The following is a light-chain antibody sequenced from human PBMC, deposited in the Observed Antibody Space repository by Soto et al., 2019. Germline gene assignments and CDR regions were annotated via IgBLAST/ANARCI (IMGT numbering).Light chain of an antibody. CDR1: QSVSSW. Sequence: DIQMTQSPSTLSASVGDRITITCRASQSVSSWLAWYQQRPGKAPKLLIYKASNLESGVPSRFSGSGSGTEFTLTISSLQPDDFATYYCQQYNSYSLTFGKGTKVEIK. V-gene: IGKV1-5*03. CDR2: KAS. CDR3: QQYNSYSLT. J-gene: IGKJ1*01.